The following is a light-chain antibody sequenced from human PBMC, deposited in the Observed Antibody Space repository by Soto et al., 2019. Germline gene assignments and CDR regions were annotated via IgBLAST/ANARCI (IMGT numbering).Light chain of an antibody. CDR2: GNN. J-gene: IGLJ3*02. CDR3: QAYDNSLGVSVL. CDR1: SANIGAAYN. Sequence: QSVLTQPPSVSGAPGQRVTISCTGSSANIGAAYNVDWYQQLPGTAPKLLIYGNNNRPSGVPARFSGSKSGTSASLAIAGLQAEDEGDYYCQAYDNSLGVSVLFGGGTKVTVL. V-gene: IGLV1-40*01.